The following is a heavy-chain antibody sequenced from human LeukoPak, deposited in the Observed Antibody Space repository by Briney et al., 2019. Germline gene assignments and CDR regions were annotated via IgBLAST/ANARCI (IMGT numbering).Heavy chain of an antibody. D-gene: IGHD1-26*01. J-gene: IGHJ4*02. V-gene: IGHV4-4*07. CDR1: GVSVTNYY. CDR2: MYISGST. Sequence: SSETLTLTCTVSGVSVTNYYWAWIRQPAGKGLEWIGRMYISGSTNYNPSLKSRVTISIDKTKNQFSLRLNSVTAADTAVYFCARDYLVGAPVDSWGQGTLVTVSP. CDR3: ARDYLVGAPVDS.